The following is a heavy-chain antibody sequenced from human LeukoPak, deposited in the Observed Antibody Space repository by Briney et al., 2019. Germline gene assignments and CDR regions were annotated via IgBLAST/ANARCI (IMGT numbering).Heavy chain of an antibody. V-gene: IGHV3-21*01. J-gene: IGHJ4*02. CDR3: ARGLGRGEYTAMGDY. CDR1: GFTFSSYS. D-gene: IGHD5-18*01. CDR2: ITSSGYI. Sequence: PGGSLRLSCAASGFTFSSYSMNWVRQAPGKGLEWISSITSSGYIYYADSLEGRFTISRDNAKNSLYLQMNSLRAEDTALYYCARGLGRGEYTAMGDYWGQGTLVTVSS.